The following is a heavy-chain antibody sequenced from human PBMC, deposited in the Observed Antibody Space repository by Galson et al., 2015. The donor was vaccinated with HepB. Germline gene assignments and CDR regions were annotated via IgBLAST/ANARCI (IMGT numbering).Heavy chain of an antibody. CDR2: IYPSASET. Sequence: SGAEVKKPGESLKISCEGSGYRFSMYWIGWVRQMPGRGLEWMGSIYPSASETRYSPSFQGQVTISADKSISNAYLQWSSLKASDTAMYYCASRQIYGSGVYSMGVWGQGTTVTVAS. CDR3: ASRQIYGSGVYSMGV. D-gene: IGHD2-15*01. CDR1: GYRFSMYW. J-gene: IGHJ6*02. V-gene: IGHV5-51*01.